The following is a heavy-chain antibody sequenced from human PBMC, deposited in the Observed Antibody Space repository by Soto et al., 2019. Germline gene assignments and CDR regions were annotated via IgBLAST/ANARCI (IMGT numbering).Heavy chain of an antibody. CDR3: AKDVRNEIGPAGIAAAGTFDY. V-gene: IGHV3-23*01. J-gene: IGHJ4*02. CDR2: ISGSGGST. D-gene: IGHD6-13*01. CDR1: GFTFSSYA. Sequence: GGSLRLSCAASGFTFSSYAMSWVRQAPGKGLEWVSAISGSGGSTYYADSVKGRFTISRDNSKNTLYLQMNSLRAEDTAVYYCAKDVRNEIGPAGIAAAGTFDYWGQGTLVTVSS.